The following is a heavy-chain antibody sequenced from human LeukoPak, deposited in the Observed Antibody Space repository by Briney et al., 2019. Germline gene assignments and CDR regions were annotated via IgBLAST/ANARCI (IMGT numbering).Heavy chain of an antibody. D-gene: IGHD6-13*01. CDR2: MNPNSGNT. V-gene: IGHV1-8*01. J-gene: IGHJ4*02. Sequence: ASVKVSCKASGYTFTSFDINWVRQATGQGLEWMGWMNPNSGNTGYAQEFQGRVTITRDTSASTAYMELSSLRSEDMAVYYCARIAAAGNLDYWGQGTLVTVSS. CDR1: GYTFTSFD. CDR3: ARIAAAGNLDY.